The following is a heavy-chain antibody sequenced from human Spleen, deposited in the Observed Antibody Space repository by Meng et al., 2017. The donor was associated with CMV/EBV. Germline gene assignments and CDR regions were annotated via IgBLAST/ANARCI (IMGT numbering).Heavy chain of an antibody. Sequence: QVQLNRSGPGLVKPLPTLSLTCTVSGGSISSYYWSWIRQPPGKGLEWIGYIYYSGSTNYNPSLKSRVTISVDTSKNQFSLKLSSVTAADTAVYYCASGFSSSWYGEYFQHWGQGTLVTVSS. D-gene: IGHD6-13*01. J-gene: IGHJ1*01. CDR1: GGSISSYY. CDR3: ASGFSSSWYGEYFQH. V-gene: IGHV4-59*01. CDR2: IYYSGST.